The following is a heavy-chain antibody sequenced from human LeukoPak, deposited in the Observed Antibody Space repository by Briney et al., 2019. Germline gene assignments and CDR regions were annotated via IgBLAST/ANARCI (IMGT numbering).Heavy chain of an antibody. CDR2: IYYSGST. CDR3: ARDEGSGYYIFDY. CDR1: GGSVSSGSYY. V-gene: IGHV4-61*01. D-gene: IGHD3-3*01. J-gene: IGHJ4*02. Sequence: PSETLSLTCTVSGGSVSSGSYYWSWIRQPPGKGLEWIGYIYYSGSTNYNPSLKSRVTISVDTSKNQFSLKLSSVTAADTAVYYCARDEGSGYYIFDYWGQGTLVTVSS.